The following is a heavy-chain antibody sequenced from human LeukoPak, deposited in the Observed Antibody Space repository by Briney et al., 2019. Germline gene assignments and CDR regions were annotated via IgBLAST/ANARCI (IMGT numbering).Heavy chain of an antibody. J-gene: IGHJ4*02. CDR1: GFTFSNYA. CDR3: AKDMYYYGSGTIPLDY. V-gene: IGHV3-30*14. CDR2: ISFDGNNK. Sequence: AGGSLRLSCEASGFTFSNYAMHWVRQAPGKEQQWVAVISFDGNNKKYAGSVNGRFTISRDDSKNTLFLQMNSLRTEDTAVYYCAKDMYYYGSGTIPLDYWGQGTLVTVSS. D-gene: IGHD3-10*01.